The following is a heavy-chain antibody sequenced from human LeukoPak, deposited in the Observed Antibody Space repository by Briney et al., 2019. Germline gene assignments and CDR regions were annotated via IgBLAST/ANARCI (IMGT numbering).Heavy chain of an antibody. D-gene: IGHD6-19*01. Sequence: GGSLRLSCAASGFTFTSYWMPWVRQAPGKGLEWVANIKQDGSERYYVDSVKGRFTISRDNAKNSLYLQMNSLRAEDTGVYYCAGSGWQLYFDYWGQGTLVTVSS. V-gene: IGHV3-7*01. CDR1: GFTFTSYW. CDR3: AGSGWQLYFDY. CDR2: IKQDGSER. J-gene: IGHJ4*02.